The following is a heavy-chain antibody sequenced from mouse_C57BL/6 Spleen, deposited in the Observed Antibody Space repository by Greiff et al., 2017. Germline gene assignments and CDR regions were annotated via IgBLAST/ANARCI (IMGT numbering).Heavy chain of an antibody. J-gene: IGHJ3*01. D-gene: IGHD2-1*01. CDR3: AREGYGNYGRFAY. CDR2: ISSGSSTI. V-gene: IGHV5-17*01. CDR1: GFTFSDYG. Sequence: EVMLVESGGGLVKPGGSLKLSCAASGFTFSDYGMHWVRQAPETGLEWVAYISSGSSTIYYAETVKGRFTLSRDNAKNTLFMQMTSLRSEDTAMYYCAREGYGNYGRFAYWGQGTLVTVSA.